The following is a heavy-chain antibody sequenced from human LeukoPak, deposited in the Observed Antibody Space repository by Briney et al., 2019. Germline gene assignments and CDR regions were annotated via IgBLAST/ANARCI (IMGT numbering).Heavy chain of an antibody. CDR3: ARTEWELPRY. D-gene: IGHD1-26*01. V-gene: IGHV3-48*02. Sequence: QPGGSLRLSCAASGFTFNAYNMNWFRQAPGKGLEWVSYISSSSSTIYYADSVKGRFTISRDNAKNSLYLQMNSLRDEDTAVYYCARTEWELPRYWGQGTLVTVSS. CDR1: GFTFNAYN. J-gene: IGHJ4*02. CDR2: ISSSSSTI.